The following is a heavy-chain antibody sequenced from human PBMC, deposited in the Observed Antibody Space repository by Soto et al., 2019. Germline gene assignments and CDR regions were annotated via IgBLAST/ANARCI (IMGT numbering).Heavy chain of an antibody. CDR1: GFTFSSYS. D-gene: IGHD2-15*01. CDR3: ARDRLLTYNWFDP. J-gene: IGHJ5*02. Sequence: GGSLRLSCAASGFTFSSYSMNWVRQAPGKGLEWVSSISSRRSYIYYADSVKGRFTISRDNAKNSLYLQMNSLRAEDTAVYYSARDRLLTYNWFDPWGQGTRGTVSS. CDR2: ISSRRSYI. V-gene: IGHV3-21*01.